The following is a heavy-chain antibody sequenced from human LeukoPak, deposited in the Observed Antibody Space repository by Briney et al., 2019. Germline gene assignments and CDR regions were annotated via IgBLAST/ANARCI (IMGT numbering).Heavy chain of an antibody. CDR2: IYPGDSDT. Sequence: RGESLKISCKGSGYRFASYWIGWVRQMPGKGLEWMGIIYPGDSDTRYSPSFQGQVTISADKSISTAYLQWSSLKASDTAMYYCARHDGTYPPYYYYYYMDVWGKWTTVTVSS. CDR3: ARHDGTYPPYYYYYYMDV. J-gene: IGHJ6*03. CDR1: GYRFASYW. V-gene: IGHV5-51*01.